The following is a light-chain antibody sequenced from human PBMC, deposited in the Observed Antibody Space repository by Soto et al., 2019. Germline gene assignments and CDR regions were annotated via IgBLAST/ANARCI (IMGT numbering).Light chain of an antibody. Sequence: EIVLTQSPGTLSLSPGERATLSCRASQSVSSSFLAWYQQNPGQAPMLLIYGASSRATGIPDRFSGSASGTDFTLTISRLEPEDFAVYYCQQYGSSPYTFGQGTKLGIK. CDR1: QSVSSSF. CDR2: GAS. CDR3: QQYGSSPYT. J-gene: IGKJ2*01. V-gene: IGKV3-20*01.